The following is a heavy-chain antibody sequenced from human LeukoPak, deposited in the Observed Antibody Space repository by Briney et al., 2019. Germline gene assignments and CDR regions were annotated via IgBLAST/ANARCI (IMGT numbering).Heavy chain of an antibody. CDR1: GYTFTSYG. V-gene: IGHV1-18*01. CDR3: ARDPQGGAAAAGSGYTY. J-gene: IGHJ4*02. Sequence: ASVKVSCKASGYTFTSYGISWVRQAPGQGLEWMGWISAYNGNTNYAQKLQGRVTMTTDTSTSTAYMELRSLRSDDTAVYYCARDPQGGAAAAGSGYTYWGQGTLVTVSS. D-gene: IGHD6-13*01. CDR2: ISAYNGNT.